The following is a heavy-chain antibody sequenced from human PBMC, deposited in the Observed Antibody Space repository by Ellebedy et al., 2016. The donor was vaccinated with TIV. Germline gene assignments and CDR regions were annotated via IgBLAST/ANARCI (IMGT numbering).Heavy chain of an antibody. CDR1: GYPFTTYS. CDR3: TRDMVQGMVAKYLWFDY. V-gene: IGHV1-18*04. D-gene: IGHD5-12*01. J-gene: IGHJ4*02. Sequence: ASVKVSCKASGYPFTTYSISWVRQAPGQGPEWMGWISPYTGDTNYARKVQGRVTLTTDTSTSTAFMELRSLTSDDTAVYYCTRDMVQGMVAKYLWFDYWGQGTPVTVSS. CDR2: ISPYTGDT.